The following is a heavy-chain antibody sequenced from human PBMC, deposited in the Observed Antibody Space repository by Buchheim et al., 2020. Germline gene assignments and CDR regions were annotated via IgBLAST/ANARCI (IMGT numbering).Heavy chain of an antibody. J-gene: IGHJ1*01. V-gene: IGHV1-46*01. D-gene: IGHD4-17*01. Sequence: QVQLVQSGAEVKKPGASVKVSCKASGYTFTSYYMHWVRQAPGQGLEWMGIINPSGGSTSYAQKVQGRGTMNRATSNSTGYMELSSLRSEDTAVYYCATGYGAEYFQHWGQGTL. CDR2: INPSGGST. CDR1: GYTFTSYY. CDR3: ATGYGAEYFQH.